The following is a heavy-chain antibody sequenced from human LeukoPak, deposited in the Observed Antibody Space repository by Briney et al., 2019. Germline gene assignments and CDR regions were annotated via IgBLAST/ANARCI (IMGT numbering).Heavy chain of an antibody. V-gene: IGHV3-48*04. Sequence: GGSLRLSCAASGFTFSTYSMNWVRQAPGKGLEWVSYISTSSRTIYYTDSVKGRFTISRDNSKHSLSLEMNSLRTEDTALYYCAKDSNTGGYSFDSWGQGTLVTVSS. CDR1: GFTFSTYS. J-gene: IGHJ4*02. D-gene: IGHD5-12*01. CDR3: AKDSNTGGYSFDS. CDR2: ISTSSRTI.